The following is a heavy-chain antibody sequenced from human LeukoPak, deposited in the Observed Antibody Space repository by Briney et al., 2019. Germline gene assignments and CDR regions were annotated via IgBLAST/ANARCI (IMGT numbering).Heavy chain of an antibody. J-gene: IGHJ4*02. Sequence: PGGSLRLSCAASGFTFSSFGMSWVRQAPGKGLEWVSVIYGGRNNTVYADSVKGRFTISRDNSRNTIYLQIDSLRAEDTATYYCAREFRQTYSSGWSLDYWGQGTLVTASS. CDR2: IYGGRNNT. CDR1: GFTFSSFG. V-gene: IGHV3-23*03. CDR3: AREFRQTYSSGWSLDY. D-gene: IGHD6-19*01.